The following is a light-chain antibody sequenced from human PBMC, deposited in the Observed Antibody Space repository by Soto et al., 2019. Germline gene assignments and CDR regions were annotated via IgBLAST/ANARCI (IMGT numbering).Light chain of an antibody. Sequence: EIVLTQSPATLSLSPGERATLSGRASQSVGRHLAWYQQKPGQAPRLLIYDASNRATGVPARFSGSGSGTDFTLSISSLEPEDFAVYYCQQRNNWPPATFGGGTKVDIK. V-gene: IGKV3-11*01. CDR3: QQRNNWPPAT. CDR2: DAS. CDR1: QSVGRH. J-gene: IGKJ4*01.